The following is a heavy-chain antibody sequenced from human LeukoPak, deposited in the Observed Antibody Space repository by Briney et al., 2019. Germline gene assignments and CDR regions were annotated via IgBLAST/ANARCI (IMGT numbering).Heavy chain of an antibody. V-gene: IGHV4-34*01. CDR3: ARDSTVVTGNYFDY. CDR2: INHSGST. D-gene: IGHD4-23*01. CDR1: GGSFSGYY. J-gene: IGHJ4*02. Sequence: SETLSLTCAVYGGSFSGYYWSWIRQPPGKGLEWIGEINHSGSTNYNPSLKSRVTISVDTSKNQFSLKLSSVTAADTAVYYCARDSTVVTGNYFDYWGQGTLVTVSS.